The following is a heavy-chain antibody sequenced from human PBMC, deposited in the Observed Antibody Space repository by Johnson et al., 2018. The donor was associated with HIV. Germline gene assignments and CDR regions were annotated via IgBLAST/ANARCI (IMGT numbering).Heavy chain of an antibody. CDR3: AKGDCSGGSCYSFTDAFDI. V-gene: IGHV3-30-3*01. Sequence: QVQLVESGGGFVQPGGSLRLSCAASGFTFSSYAMHWVRQAPGKGLEWVAVISYDGSNKYYADSVKGRFTISRDNSKNTLYLQMNSLRAEDTAVYYCAKGDCSGGSCYSFTDAFDIWGQGTMVTVSS. J-gene: IGHJ3*02. D-gene: IGHD2-15*01. CDR2: ISYDGSNK. CDR1: GFTFSSYA.